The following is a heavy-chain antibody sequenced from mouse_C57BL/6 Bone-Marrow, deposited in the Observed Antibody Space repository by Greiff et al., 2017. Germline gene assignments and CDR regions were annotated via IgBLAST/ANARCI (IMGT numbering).Heavy chain of an antibody. CDR3: ARVGWLLRFRFAY. D-gene: IGHD2-3*01. V-gene: IGHV1-64*01. Sequence: VHLHQPGAELVKPGASVKLSCKASGYTFTSYWMHWVKQRPGQGLEWIGMIHPNSGSTNYNEKFKSKATLTVDKSSSTAYMQLSSLTSEDSAVYYCARVGWLLRFRFAYWGQGTLVTVSA. J-gene: IGHJ3*01. CDR1: GYTFTSYW. CDR2: IHPNSGST.